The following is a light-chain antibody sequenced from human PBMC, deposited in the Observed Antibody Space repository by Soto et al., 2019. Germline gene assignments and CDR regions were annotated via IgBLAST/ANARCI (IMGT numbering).Light chain of an antibody. Sequence: QSVLTQPASVSGSPGQSITISCTGTNSDVGAYDYVSWYQQHPGKVPKLMIYEVSDRPSGVSNRFSGSKSGNTASLTISGLQADDEADYYCASYASNNNYVFGTGTKVTV. CDR2: EVS. V-gene: IGLV2-14*01. J-gene: IGLJ1*01. CDR1: NSDVGAYDY. CDR3: ASYASNNNYV.